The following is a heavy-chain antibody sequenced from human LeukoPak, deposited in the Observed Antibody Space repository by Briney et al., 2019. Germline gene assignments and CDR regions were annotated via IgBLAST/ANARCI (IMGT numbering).Heavy chain of an antibody. Sequence: PSETLSLTCTVSGDSISSYYWSWIRQPAGKGLEWIGRIYTSGSTNSNPSLKSRVTMPVDTSKNQFSLKLSSVTAADTAVYYCARGGSSWQSFDYWGQGTLVTVSS. CDR2: IYTSGST. J-gene: IGHJ4*02. D-gene: IGHD6-13*01. CDR3: ARGGSSWQSFDY. CDR1: GDSISSYY. V-gene: IGHV4-4*07.